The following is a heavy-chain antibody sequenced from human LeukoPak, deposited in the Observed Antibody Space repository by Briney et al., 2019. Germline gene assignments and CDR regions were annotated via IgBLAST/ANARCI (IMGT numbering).Heavy chain of an antibody. V-gene: IGHV3-23*01. CDR1: AFTVSSNH. J-gene: IGHJ4*02. CDR3: VRESTSSGYYYAPDY. CDR2: ISGSGATT. D-gene: IGHD3-22*01. Sequence: GGSLRLSCAASAFTVSSNHMSWVRQAPGKGLEWVSSISGSGATTYNADPLKGRFTISRDNSKNTLYLQMNSLRAEDTAVYYCVRESTSSGYYYAPDYWGQGTLVTVS.